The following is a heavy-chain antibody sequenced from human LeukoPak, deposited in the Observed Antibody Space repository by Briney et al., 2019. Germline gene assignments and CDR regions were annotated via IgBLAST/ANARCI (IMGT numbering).Heavy chain of an antibody. D-gene: IGHD6-19*01. CDR2: ISSGSSYI. J-gene: IGHJ4*02. V-gene: IGHV3-21*01. Sequence: GGSLRLSCAASGFTFSRNSMNWVRQAPGKGLEWVSSISSGSSYIYYADSVKGRFTISRDNAKNSLYLQMNSLRAEDTAVYYCARDSGAVAADFDYWGQGTLVTVSS. CDR1: GFTFSRNS. CDR3: ARDSGAVAADFDY.